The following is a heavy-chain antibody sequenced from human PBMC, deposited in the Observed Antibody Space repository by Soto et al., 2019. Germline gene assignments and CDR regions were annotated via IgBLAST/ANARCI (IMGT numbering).Heavy chain of an antibody. CDR3: AREGDAFGAPFDY. D-gene: IGHD3-10*01. Sequence: PSETLSLTCTVSGGSISSGDYYWSWIRQPPGKGLEWIGYIHYSGSAHYNPSPKSRVTISVDTSKNQFSLKLNSVTAADTAVYYCAREGDAFGAPFDYWGQGTLVTVSS. CDR1: GGSISSGDYY. V-gene: IGHV4-30-4*01. CDR2: IHYSGSA. J-gene: IGHJ4*02.